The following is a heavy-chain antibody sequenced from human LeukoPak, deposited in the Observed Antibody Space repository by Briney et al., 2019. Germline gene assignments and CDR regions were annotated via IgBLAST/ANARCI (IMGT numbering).Heavy chain of an antibody. D-gene: IGHD3-10*01. V-gene: IGHV3-33*08. Sequence: GGPLRLSCAASGFSFSDSGMHWVRQAPGRGPEYVAGIWFDESSQRYADSVEGRFTISRYNSKNTVFLQMRSVRVEDTAVYFCARAGRGRDTSHYYFDSWGRGTQVSVSS. CDR2: IWFDESSQ. J-gene: IGHJ4*02. CDR3: ARAGRGRDTSHYYFDS. CDR1: GFSFSDSG.